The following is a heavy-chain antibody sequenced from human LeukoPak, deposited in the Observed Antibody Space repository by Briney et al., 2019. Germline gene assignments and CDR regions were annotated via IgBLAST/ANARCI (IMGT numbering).Heavy chain of an antibody. CDR3: ARDLHRDGVNWPYFDY. Sequence: GGSLRLSCEASGFTFSTYSMNWVRQAPGKGLEWVSYINSSGIVIYYADSVKGQFTISRDNAKNSLYLQMNSLRAEDTAVYYCARDLHRDGVNWPYFDYWGQGTLVTVSS. V-gene: IGHV3-48*04. CDR1: GFTFSTYS. D-gene: IGHD5-24*01. J-gene: IGHJ4*02. CDR2: INSSGIVI.